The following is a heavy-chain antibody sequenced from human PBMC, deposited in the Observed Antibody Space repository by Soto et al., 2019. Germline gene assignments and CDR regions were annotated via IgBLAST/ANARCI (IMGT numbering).Heavy chain of an antibody. CDR2: INPSGGST. D-gene: IGHD3-3*01. Sequence: ASVKVSCKASGYTFTSYYMHWVRQAPGQGLEWMGIINPSGGSTSYAQKFQGRVTMTRDTSTSTVYMELSSLRSEDTAVYYCAVWPKNTIFGVAPTDYWGQGTLVTVSS. CDR1: GYTFTSYY. CDR3: AVWPKNTIFGVAPTDY. V-gene: IGHV1-46*01. J-gene: IGHJ4*02.